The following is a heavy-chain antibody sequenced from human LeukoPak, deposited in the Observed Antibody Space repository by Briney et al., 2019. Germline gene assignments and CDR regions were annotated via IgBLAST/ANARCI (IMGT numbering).Heavy chain of an antibody. CDR3: ARDIIAAVYFDY. CDR2: IKQDGSEK. Sequence: GGSLRLSCAASGFTFSSYGMSWVRQAPGKGLEWVANIKQDGSEKYYVDSVKGRFTISRDNAKNSLYPQMNSLRAEDTAVYYCARDIIAAVYFDYWGQGTLVTVSS. V-gene: IGHV3-7*01. J-gene: IGHJ4*02. CDR1: GFTFSSYG. D-gene: IGHD6-13*01.